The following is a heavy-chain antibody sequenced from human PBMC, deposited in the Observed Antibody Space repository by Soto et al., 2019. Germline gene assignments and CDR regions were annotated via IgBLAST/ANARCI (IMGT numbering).Heavy chain of an antibody. V-gene: IGHV3-30-3*01. J-gene: IGHJ5*02. CDR3: ARSLYYYDSSPTGNFDP. CDR2: ISYDGSNK. CDR1: GFTFSSYA. Sequence: PGGSLRLSCAASGFTFSSYAMHWVRQAPGKGLEWVAVISYDGSNKYYADSVKGRFTISRDNSKNTLYLQMNSLRAEDTAVYYCARSLYYYDSSPTGNFDPWGQGT. D-gene: IGHD3-22*01.